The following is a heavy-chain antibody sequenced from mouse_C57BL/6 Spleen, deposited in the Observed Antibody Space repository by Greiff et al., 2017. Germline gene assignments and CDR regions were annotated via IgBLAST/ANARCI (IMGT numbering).Heavy chain of an antibody. CDR3: ARGGYFWFAY. V-gene: IGHV1-59*01. J-gene: IGHJ3*01. D-gene: IGHD2-3*01. CDR1: GYTFTSYW. Sequence: QVQLQQPGAELVRPGTSVKLSCKASGYTFTSYWMHWVKQRPGQGLEWIGVIDPSDSYTNYNQKFKGKATLTVDTSSSTAYMQLSSLTSEDSAVXYCARGGYFWFAYWGQGTLVTVSA. CDR2: IDPSDSYT.